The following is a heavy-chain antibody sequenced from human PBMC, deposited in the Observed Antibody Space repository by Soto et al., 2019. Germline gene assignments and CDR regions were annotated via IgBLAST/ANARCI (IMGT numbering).Heavy chain of an antibody. Sequence: PSETLSLTCAVYGGSFSGYYWSWIRQPPGKGLEWIGEINHSGSTNYNPSLKSRVTISVDTSKNQFSLKLSSVTAADTAVYYCARVPIMITFGGVIAYFDYWGQGTLVTVSS. J-gene: IGHJ4*02. CDR1: GGSFSGYY. CDR2: INHSGST. D-gene: IGHD3-16*02. CDR3: ARVPIMITFGGVIAYFDY. V-gene: IGHV4-34*01.